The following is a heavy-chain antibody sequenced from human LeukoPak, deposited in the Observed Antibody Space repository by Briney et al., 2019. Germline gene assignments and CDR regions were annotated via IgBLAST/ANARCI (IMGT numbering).Heavy chain of an antibody. Sequence: SETLSLTCTVSGGSISSGDYYWSWIRQPPGKGLEWIGYIYYSGSTYYNPSLKSRVTISVDTSKNQFSLKLSSVTAADTAVYYCARALVLRHVLEDYWGQGTLVTVSS. CDR3: ARALVLRHVLEDY. CDR1: GGSISSGDYY. V-gene: IGHV4-30-4*01. J-gene: IGHJ4*02. CDR2: IYYSGST. D-gene: IGHD3-3*01.